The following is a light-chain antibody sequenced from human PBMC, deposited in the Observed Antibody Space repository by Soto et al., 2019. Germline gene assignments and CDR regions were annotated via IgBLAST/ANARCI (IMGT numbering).Light chain of an antibody. CDR1: SSDVGTYDF. CDR2: DVS. J-gene: IGLJ1*01. Sequence: QSVLTQPPSVSGSPGQSITISCTGTSSDVGTYDFVSWYQQHPGKAPRLMIFDVSERPSGVPDRFSGSKSGNTASLTISGLKAEDEANYSCYLHTVTFYVVGTGNRVTV. CDR3: YLHTVTFYV. V-gene: IGLV2-11*01.